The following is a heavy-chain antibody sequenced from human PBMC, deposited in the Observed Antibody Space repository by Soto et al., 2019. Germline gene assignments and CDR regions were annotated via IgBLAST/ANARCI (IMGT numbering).Heavy chain of an antibody. J-gene: IGHJ5*02. Sequence: PGGSLRLSCAASGFTFSSYGMHWVRQAPGKGLEWVAVIWYDGSNKYYADSVKGRLTISRDNSKNTLYLQMNSLRAEETAVYYCARELLLNWFDPWGQGTLVTVSS. D-gene: IGHD1-26*01. CDR2: IWYDGSNK. CDR3: ARELLLNWFDP. CDR1: GFTFSSYG. V-gene: IGHV3-33*01.